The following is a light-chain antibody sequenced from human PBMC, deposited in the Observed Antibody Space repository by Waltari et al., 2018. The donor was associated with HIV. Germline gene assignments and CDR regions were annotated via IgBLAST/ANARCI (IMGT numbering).Light chain of an antibody. V-gene: IGKV3-20*01. CDR1: QSVSSTS. Sequence: IVLTQSPGTLSLSPGEKATLSCRASQSVSSTSLAWYQQKPGQSPRLRIDSAATRANGIPDRFSGSGSGTDFSLTISRLEPEDFAVYYCQRYGRSRTFGQGTKVEIK. CDR3: QRYGRSRT. CDR2: SAA. J-gene: IGKJ1*01.